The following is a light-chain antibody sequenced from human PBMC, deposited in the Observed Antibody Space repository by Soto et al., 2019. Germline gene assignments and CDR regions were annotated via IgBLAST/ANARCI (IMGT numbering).Light chain of an antibody. Sequence: QPVLTQPPSSSASPGESARLTCTLPSDINVGSYNIYWYQQKPGSPPRYLLYYYSDSDKGQGSGVPSRFSGSKDASANTGILLSSGLQSEDEADYYCMIWPSNALRVFGGGTKLTVL. J-gene: IGLJ2*01. CDR3: MIWPSNALRV. CDR1: SDINVGSYN. CDR2: YYSDSDK. V-gene: IGLV5-37*01.